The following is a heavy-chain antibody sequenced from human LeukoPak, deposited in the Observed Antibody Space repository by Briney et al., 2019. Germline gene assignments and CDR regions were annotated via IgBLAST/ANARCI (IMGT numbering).Heavy chain of an antibody. Sequence: ASVNVSCKASGYTFTGYYMHWVRQAPGQGLAWMGWINPNSGGTNYAQKFQGRVTMTRDTSISTAYMELSRLRSDDTAVYYCARGLELRPPRYFDYWGQGTLVTVSS. D-gene: IGHD1-7*01. V-gene: IGHV1-2*02. J-gene: IGHJ4*02. CDR2: INPNSGGT. CDR3: ARGLELRPPRYFDY. CDR1: GYTFTGYY.